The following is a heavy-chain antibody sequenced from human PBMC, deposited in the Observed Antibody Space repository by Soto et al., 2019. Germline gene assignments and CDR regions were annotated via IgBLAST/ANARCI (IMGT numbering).Heavy chain of an antibody. Sequence: GGSLRLSCAASGFTFSSYAMSWVRQAPGKGLEWVSAISGSGGSTYYADSVKGRFTISIDNSKNTLYLQMNSLRAEDTAVYYCAIAGGAIAAAGNGDYWGQGTLVTVSS. V-gene: IGHV3-23*01. CDR3: AIAGGAIAAAGNGDY. J-gene: IGHJ4*02. D-gene: IGHD6-13*01. CDR1: GFTFSSYA. CDR2: ISGSGGST.